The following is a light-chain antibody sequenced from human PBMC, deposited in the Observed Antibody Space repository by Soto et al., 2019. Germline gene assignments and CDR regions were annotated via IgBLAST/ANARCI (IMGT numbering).Light chain of an antibody. Sequence: QSALTQPASVSGSPGQSITISCTGTSDDVGGYNYVSWYQQHSGKAPKLIIYEVTNRPSGVSNRFSGSKSGNTASLTISGLQAEDEADYYCCSYALGSTLVFGGGTKLTVL. CDR1: SDDVGGYNY. J-gene: IGLJ2*01. V-gene: IGLV2-14*03. CDR2: EVT. CDR3: CSYALGSTLV.